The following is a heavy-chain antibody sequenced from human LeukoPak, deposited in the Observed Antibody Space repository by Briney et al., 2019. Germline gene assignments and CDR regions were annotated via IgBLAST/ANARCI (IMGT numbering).Heavy chain of an antibody. CDR1: GASISSQF. CDR2: MSYSGNT. V-gene: IGHV4-59*11. J-gene: IGHJ5*02. CDR3: ARFSSGSNWFDA. Sequence: PSETLSLTCSVSGASISSQFWSWVRQPPGKRPEYIGYMSYSGNTNYNPSLKSRVTISLDTSKNQFSLKLSSLTAADTAVYYCARFSSGSNWFDAWGQGALVTVSS.